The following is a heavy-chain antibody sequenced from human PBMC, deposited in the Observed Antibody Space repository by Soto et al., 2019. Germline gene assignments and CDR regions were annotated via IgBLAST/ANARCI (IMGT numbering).Heavy chain of an antibody. CDR3: ARNIAVPGTYYYVMDV. CDR1: GGSISSNNW. Sequence: PSETLSLTCAVSGGSISSNNWWSWVRQPPGKGLEWIGEIYHSGSTNFNPSLKSRVTISVDKSKNQFSLKLSSVTAADTAMYYCARNIAVPGTYYYVMDVWGQGTTVTVSS. V-gene: IGHV4-4*02. CDR2: IYHSGST. D-gene: IGHD6-19*01. J-gene: IGHJ6*02.